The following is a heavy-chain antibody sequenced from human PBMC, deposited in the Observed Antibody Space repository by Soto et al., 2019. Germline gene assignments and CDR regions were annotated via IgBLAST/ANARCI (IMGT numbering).Heavy chain of an antibody. V-gene: IGHV3-48*04. CDR1: GFTFSDYS. Sequence: GGSLRLSCAASGFTFSDYSINWVRQAPGKGLEWVSYISRSSGTIYYADSVQGRFTISRDNAKNSLYLQMNSLKTEDTAVYYRVSQTYYDSSGYYNYWGQGTLVTVSS. CDR3: VSQTYYDSSGYYNY. D-gene: IGHD3-22*01. CDR2: ISRSSGTI. J-gene: IGHJ4*02.